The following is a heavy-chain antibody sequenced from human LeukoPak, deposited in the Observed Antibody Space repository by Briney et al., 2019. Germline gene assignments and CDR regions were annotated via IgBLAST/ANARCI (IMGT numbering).Heavy chain of an antibody. CDR2: IYPGDSDT. D-gene: IGHD2-2*01. V-gene: IGHV5-51*01. CDR3: ARRQGCSSSSCPPDY. Sequence: KIGESLKISCKGSGYSFTTYWIGWVRQMPGKGLEWMGIIYPGDSDTRYSPSLQGQVTISADKSINTAYLQWSSLKASDSAMYYCARRQGCSSSSCPPDYWGQGTLVTVSP. J-gene: IGHJ4*02. CDR1: GYSFTTYW.